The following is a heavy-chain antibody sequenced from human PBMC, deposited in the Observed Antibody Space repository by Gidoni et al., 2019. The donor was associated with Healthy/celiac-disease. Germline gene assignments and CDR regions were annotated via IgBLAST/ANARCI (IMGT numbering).Heavy chain of an antibody. Sequence: QVQLQESVPGLVKPSQTLSLTCTVSGASISSGDYYWSWIRQPPGKGLEWIGYIYYSGSTYYNPSLKSRVTISVDTSKNQFSLKLSSVTAADTAVYYCARAPHNWNYVVGFDYWGQGTLVTVSS. V-gene: IGHV4-30-4*01. CDR3: ARAPHNWNYVVGFDY. D-gene: IGHD1-7*01. J-gene: IGHJ4*02. CDR1: GASISSGDYY. CDR2: IYYSGST.